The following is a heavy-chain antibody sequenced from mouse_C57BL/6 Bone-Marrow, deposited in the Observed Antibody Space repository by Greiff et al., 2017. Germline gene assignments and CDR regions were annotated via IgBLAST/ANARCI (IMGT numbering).Heavy chain of an antibody. J-gene: IGHJ3*01. Sequence: QVQLQQSGPELVKPGASVKLSCKASGYPFPSYDINCVKQRPGQGLDWIVWIYPRDGSIKYNEKFKGKATLTVDTSSSTAYMELHGLTYEDSAVYFCARGDITTGDWGQGTLVSVSA. D-gene: IGHD1-1*01. V-gene: IGHV1-85*01. CDR3: ARGDITTGD. CDR2: IYPRDGSI. CDR1: GYPFPSYD.